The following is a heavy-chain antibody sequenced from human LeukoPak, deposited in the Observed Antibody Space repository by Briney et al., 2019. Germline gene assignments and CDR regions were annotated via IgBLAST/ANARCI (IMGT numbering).Heavy chain of an antibody. CDR2: INPSGGST. V-gene: IGHV1-46*01. CDR3: ARGGFMRIQPPFGVDY. Sequence: GASVKVSCKASGYTFTSYYMHWVRQAPGQGLEWMGIINPSGGSTSYAQKFQGRVTMTRDTSTSTVYMELSSLRSEDTAVYYCARGGFMRIQPPFGVDYWGQGTLVTVSS. D-gene: IGHD5-18*01. J-gene: IGHJ4*02. CDR1: GYTFTSYY.